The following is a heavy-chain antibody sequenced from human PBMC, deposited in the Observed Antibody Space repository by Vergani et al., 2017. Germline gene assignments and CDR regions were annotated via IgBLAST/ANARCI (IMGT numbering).Heavy chain of an antibody. CDR2: ISAYNGNT. CDR1: GYTFTSYG. J-gene: IGHJ4*02. Sequence: QVQLVQSGAEVKKPGASVKVSCKASGYTFTSYGISWVRQAPGQGLEWMGWISAYNGNTNYAQKLQGRVTITTDTSTSTAYMELRSLRSDDTAVYYCARHDLIAVAGYYFDYWGQGTLVTVSS. D-gene: IGHD6-19*01. CDR3: ARHDLIAVAGYYFDY. V-gene: IGHV1-18*01.